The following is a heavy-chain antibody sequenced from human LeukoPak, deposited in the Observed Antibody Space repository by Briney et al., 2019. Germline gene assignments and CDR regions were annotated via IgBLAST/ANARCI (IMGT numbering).Heavy chain of an antibody. CDR3: ARRIAAAGTRYWYFDL. J-gene: IGHJ2*01. CDR2: IYHSGRT. CDR1: GYSISSGYY. V-gene: IGHV4-38-2*02. Sequence: SETLSLTCTVSGYSISSGYYWGWIRQPPGKGLEWIGIIYHSGRTDYNPSLKSRVTISVDTSKNQFSLKLSSVTAADTAVYYCARRIAAAGTRYWYFDLWGRGTLVTVSS. D-gene: IGHD6-13*01.